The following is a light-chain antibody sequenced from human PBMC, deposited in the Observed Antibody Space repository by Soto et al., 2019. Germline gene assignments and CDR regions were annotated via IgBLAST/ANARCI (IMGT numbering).Light chain of an antibody. CDR2: DVN. CDR3: SSHTDSSTFV. V-gene: IGLV2-14*01. CDR1: SSDVGGYDY. Sequence: QSALTQPASVSGSPGQSITISCTGTSSDVGGYDYVSWYQQLPGKAPKLLIYDVNNRPSGVSNRFSGSKSGNTASLTISGLQAEDEADYYCSSHTDSSTFVFGTGTKLTVL. J-gene: IGLJ1*01.